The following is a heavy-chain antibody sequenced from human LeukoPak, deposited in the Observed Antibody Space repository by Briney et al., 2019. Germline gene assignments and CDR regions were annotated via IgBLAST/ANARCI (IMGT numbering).Heavy chain of an antibody. D-gene: IGHD3-22*01. CDR3: ARDRPEYYYDSSGYMVHYFDY. CDR2: INPNSGGT. V-gene: IGHV1-2*02. J-gene: IGHJ4*02. Sequence: GASVKVSCKASGYTFAGYYMHWVRQAPGQGLEWMGWINPNSGGTNYAQKFQGRVTMTRDTSISTAYMELSRLGSDDTAVYYCARDRPEYYYDSSGYMVHYFDYWGQGTLVTVSS. CDR1: GYTFAGYY.